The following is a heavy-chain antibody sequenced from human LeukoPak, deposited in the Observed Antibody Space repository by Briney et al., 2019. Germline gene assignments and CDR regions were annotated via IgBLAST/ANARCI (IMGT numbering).Heavy chain of an antibody. V-gene: IGHV3-21*01. CDR2: ISRSSSYL. CDR1: GFTFSSSS. D-gene: IGHD7-27*01. J-gene: IGHJ3*02. Sequence: GGSLRLSCAASGFTFSSSSMIWFRQAPGKGLELVSSISRSSSYLYYADSVKGRFTISSDNAKSSLYLQMNSLRAEDKAVYYWARDKNWGSGAFDIWGQGTMVAVSS. CDR3: ARDKNWGSGAFDI.